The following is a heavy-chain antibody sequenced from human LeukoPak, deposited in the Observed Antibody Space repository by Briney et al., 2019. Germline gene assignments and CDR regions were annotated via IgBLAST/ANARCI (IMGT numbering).Heavy chain of an antibody. V-gene: IGHV3-53*01. J-gene: IGHJ6*02. CDR1: GFTFSSYA. CDR2: IYSGGST. Sequence: GGSLRLSCAASGFTFSSYAMSWVRQAPGKGLEWASVIYSGGSTYYADSVKGRFTISRDNSKNTLYLQMNSLRAEDTAVYYCARGGYYYDSSGYYQSPQLVYYYGMDVWGQGTTVTVSS. D-gene: IGHD3-22*01. CDR3: ARGGYYYDSSGYYQSPQLVYYYGMDV.